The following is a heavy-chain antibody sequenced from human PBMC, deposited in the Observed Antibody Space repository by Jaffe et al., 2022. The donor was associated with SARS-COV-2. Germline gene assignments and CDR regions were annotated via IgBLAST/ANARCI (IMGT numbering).Heavy chain of an antibody. V-gene: IGHV3-30*04. CDR2: ISYDGSSK. Sequence: QVQLVESGGGVVQPGRSLRLSCAASGFTFSNYAVHWVRQAPGKGLEWVTVISYDGSSKYYADSVKGRFTISRDNSKITLYLQMNSLKPEDTAVYYCVRDFRAHAMDGAFDIWGQGTMVTVSS. D-gene: IGHD3-10*01. J-gene: IGHJ3*02. CDR1: GFTFSNYA. CDR3: VRDFRAHAMDGAFDI.